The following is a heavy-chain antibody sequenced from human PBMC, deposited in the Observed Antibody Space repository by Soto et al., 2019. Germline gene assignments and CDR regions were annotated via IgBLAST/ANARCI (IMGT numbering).Heavy chain of an antibody. V-gene: IGHV3-7*01. Sequence: EVQLVESGGTLVQPGGSLRLPCVASGFTFSRFWMSWVRQAPGKGLEWVDIIQQDGSEKYYVDSVKGRFTISRDNAKNSLYLLMNSLIAEDTAVYYCAGVEEVPVSGEVGNFDYWGQGTLVTVSS. CDR3: AGVEEVPVSGEVGNFDY. CDR2: IQQDGSEK. CDR1: GFTFSRFW. D-gene: IGHD1-1*01. J-gene: IGHJ4*02.